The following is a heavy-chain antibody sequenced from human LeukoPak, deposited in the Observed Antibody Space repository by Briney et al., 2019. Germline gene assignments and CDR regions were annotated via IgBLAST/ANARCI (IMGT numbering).Heavy chain of an antibody. Sequence: SETLSLTCAVYGGSFSGYYWSWIRQPPGKGLEWIGEINHSGSTNYNPSLKSRVTISVDTSKNQFSLRLSSVTAADTAVYFCARDSRYCSGGNCHLRFDYWGQGILVTVSS. V-gene: IGHV4-34*01. CDR1: GGSFSGYY. CDR2: INHSGST. J-gene: IGHJ4*02. D-gene: IGHD2-15*01. CDR3: ARDSRYCSGGNCHLRFDY.